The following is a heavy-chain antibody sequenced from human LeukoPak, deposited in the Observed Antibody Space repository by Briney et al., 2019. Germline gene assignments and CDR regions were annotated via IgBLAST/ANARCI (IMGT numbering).Heavy chain of an antibody. CDR1: GGSFSGYY. CDR2: INHSGST. CDR3: ARARYYYDSSGYYSP. Sequence: SETLSLTCAVYGGSFSGYYWSWIRQPPGKGLEWIGEINHSGSTNYNPSLKSRVTISVDTSKNQFSLKLSSVTAADTAVYYCARARYYYDSSGYYSPWGQGTLVTVSS. V-gene: IGHV4-34*01. J-gene: IGHJ5*02. D-gene: IGHD3-22*01.